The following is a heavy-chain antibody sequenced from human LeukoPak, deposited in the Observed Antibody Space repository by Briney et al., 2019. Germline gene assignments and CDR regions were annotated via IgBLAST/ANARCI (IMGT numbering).Heavy chain of an antibody. CDR2: IYYSGST. CDR3: ARSVEMATIQTVDY. D-gene: IGHD5-24*01. CDR1: GGSISSGGYY. V-gene: IGHV4-31*03. Sequence: PSETLSRTCTVSGGSISSGGYYWSWIRQHPGKGLEWIGYIYYSGSTYYNPSLKSRVTISVDTSRNQFSLKLSSVTAADTAVYYCARSVEMATIQTVDYWGQGTLVTVSS. J-gene: IGHJ4*02.